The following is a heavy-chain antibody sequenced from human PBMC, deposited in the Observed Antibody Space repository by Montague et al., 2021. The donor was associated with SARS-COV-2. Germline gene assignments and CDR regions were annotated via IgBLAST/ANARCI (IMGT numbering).Heavy chain of an antibody. J-gene: IGHJ6*02. D-gene: IGHD4-23*01. CDR2: IYHNGTT. V-gene: IGHV4-59*01. Sequence: SETLSLTCTVSGGSISSYYWTWIQQPPGKGLEWIGYIYHNGTTKYNPSLKSRVTISVDTSKNQFSLKLSSVSVADTAVYYCARGAGNSAGYDNYTMDTWGRATTVAV. CDR3: ARGAGNSAGYDNYTMDT. CDR1: GGSISSYY.